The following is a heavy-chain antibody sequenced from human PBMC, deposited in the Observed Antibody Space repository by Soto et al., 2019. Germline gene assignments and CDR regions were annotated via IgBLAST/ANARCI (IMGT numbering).Heavy chain of an antibody. CDR2: LIPIFGTA. D-gene: IGHD3-16*01. CDR3: ARGQTGGGWGYYFDY. Sequence: QVQLVQSGAEVKKPGSSVKVSCKASGGTFSSYAIDWVRQAPGQGLEWMGGLIPIFGTADYAQKFQGRVTIHADESTSTAYMELSSLRSEDTAVYYCARGQTGGGWGYYFDYWGQGTLVTVSS. J-gene: IGHJ4*02. CDR1: GGTFSSYA. V-gene: IGHV1-69*12.